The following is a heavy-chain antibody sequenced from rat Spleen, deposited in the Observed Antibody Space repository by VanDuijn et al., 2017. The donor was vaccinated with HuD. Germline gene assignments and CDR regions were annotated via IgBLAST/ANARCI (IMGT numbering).Heavy chain of an antibody. D-gene: IGHD1-12*02. CDR2: INSAGST. CDR1: GHSISSSYR. V-gene: IGHV3-3*01. Sequence: EVQLQESGPGLVKPSQSLSLTCSVTGHSISSSYRWNWIRKFPGNKLEWMGYINSAGSTVYNPSLQGRVSISRDTSKNQFFLQVNSVTTKDSATYYCARSEGTHYYLPFADWGQGSLVTVSS. J-gene: IGHJ3*01. CDR3: ARSEGTHYYLPFAD.